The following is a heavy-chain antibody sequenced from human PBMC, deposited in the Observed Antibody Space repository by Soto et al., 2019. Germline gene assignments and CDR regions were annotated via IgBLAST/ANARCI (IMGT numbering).Heavy chain of an antibody. D-gene: IGHD6-6*01. J-gene: IGHJ4*02. Sequence: PSETRSLTCIVSRGSLSSCGHYWIWLRKKPGKALEWIGYTYYSGSSNYNPSLKSRGTISVDKSKNQFALKLSSVTAADSAVYYCARRYGSFLDYYGQGSLVIVSS. V-gene: IGHV4-61*05. CDR2: TYYSGSS. CDR3: ARRYGSFLDY. CDR1: RGSLSSCGHY.